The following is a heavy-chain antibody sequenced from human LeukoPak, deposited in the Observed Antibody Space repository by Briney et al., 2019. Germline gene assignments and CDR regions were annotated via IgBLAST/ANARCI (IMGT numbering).Heavy chain of an antibody. D-gene: IGHD5-18*01. J-gene: IGHJ4*02. CDR1: GFTFDDYA. Sequence: PGRPLRLSCAASGFTFDDYAMPWVRQAPGKGLEWVSGISWNSGSIGYADSVKGRFTISRDNAKNSLYLQMNSLRAEDTALYYCATLNVDTAMYGGAPWFDYWGQGTLVTVSS. V-gene: IGHV3-9*01. CDR2: ISWNSGSI. CDR3: ATLNVDTAMYGGAPWFDY.